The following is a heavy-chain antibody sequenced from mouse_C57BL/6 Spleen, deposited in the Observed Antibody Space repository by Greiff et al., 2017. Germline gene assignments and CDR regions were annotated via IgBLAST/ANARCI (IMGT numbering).Heavy chain of an antibody. J-gene: IGHJ2*01. CDR3: ARDLGDPRNYFDY. Sequence: ESGPGLVKPSQSLSLTCSVTGYSITSGYYWNWIRQFPGNKLEWMGYISYDGSNNYNPSLKNRISITRDTSKNQFFLKLNSVTTEDTATYYCARDLGDPRNYFDYWGQGTTLTVSS. CDR1: GYSITSGYY. D-gene: IGHD2-13*01. V-gene: IGHV3-6*01. CDR2: ISYDGSN.